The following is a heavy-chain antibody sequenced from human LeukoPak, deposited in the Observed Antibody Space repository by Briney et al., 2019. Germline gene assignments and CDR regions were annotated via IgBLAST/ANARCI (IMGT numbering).Heavy chain of an antibody. D-gene: IGHD6-19*01. CDR2: INHSGST. V-gene: IGHV4-34*01. Sequence: PSETLSLTCAVYGGSFSGYYWSWIRQPPGKGLEWIGEINHSGSTNYNPSLKSRVTISVDTSKNQFSLKLSSATAADTAVYYCARRGSSGWYYYYGMDVWGQGTTVTVSS. J-gene: IGHJ6*02. CDR3: ARRGSSGWYYYYGMDV. CDR1: GGSFSGYY.